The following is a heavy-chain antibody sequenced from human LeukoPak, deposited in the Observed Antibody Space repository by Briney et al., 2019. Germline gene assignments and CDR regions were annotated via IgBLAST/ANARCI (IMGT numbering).Heavy chain of an antibody. D-gene: IGHD1-14*01. CDR1: GFTFDDYA. CDR3: ARTPSASYYYSYYGMDV. Sequence: PGGSLRLSCAASGFTFDDYAMHWVRQAPGKGLEWVSGISWNSGSIGYADSVKGRFTISRDNAKNSLYLQMNSLRAEDTAVYYCARTPSASYYYSYYGMDVWGQGTTVTVSS. V-gene: IGHV3-9*01. J-gene: IGHJ6*02. CDR2: ISWNSGSI.